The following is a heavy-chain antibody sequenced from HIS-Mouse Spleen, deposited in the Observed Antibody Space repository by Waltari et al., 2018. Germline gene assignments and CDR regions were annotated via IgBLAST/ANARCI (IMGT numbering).Heavy chain of an antibody. CDR3: ARGPYIVGATTGIDY. CDR2: ISSSGSTI. D-gene: IGHD1-26*01. Sequence: EVQLVESGGGLVQPGGSLRLSCAASGFTFSSYSMHCVRQAPGKGLEWVSYISSSGSTINYADSVKGRFTISRDNAKNSLYLQMNSLRAEDTAVYYCARGPYIVGATTGIDYWGQGTLVTVSS. CDR1: GFTFSSYS. J-gene: IGHJ4*02. V-gene: IGHV3-48*01.